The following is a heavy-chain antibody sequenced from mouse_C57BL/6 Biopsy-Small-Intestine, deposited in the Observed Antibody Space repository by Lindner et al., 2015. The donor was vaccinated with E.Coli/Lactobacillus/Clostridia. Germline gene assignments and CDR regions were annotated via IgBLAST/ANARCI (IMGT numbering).Heavy chain of an antibody. V-gene: IGHV1-22*01. CDR1: GYIFTDYN. CDR3: AGYGYDFDY. D-gene: IGHD2-2*01. Sequence: VQLQESGPELVKPGVSVKMPCKASGYIFTDYNIHWVKQSHGKSLEWIGYINPNNGGTTYNQKFKGKATLTVNKSSSTAYMELRSLTSEDSAVYYCAGYGYDFDYWGQGTTLTVSS. J-gene: IGHJ2*01. CDR2: INPNNGGT.